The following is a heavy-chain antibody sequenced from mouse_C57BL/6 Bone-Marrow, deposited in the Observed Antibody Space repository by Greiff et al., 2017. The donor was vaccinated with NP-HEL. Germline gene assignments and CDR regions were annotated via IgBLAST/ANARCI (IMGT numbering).Heavy chain of an antibody. CDR2: ISDGGSYT. CDR1: GFTFSSYA. J-gene: IGHJ4*01. Sequence: EVKLMESGGGLVKPGGSLKLSCAASGFTFSSYAVSWVRQTPEKRLEWVATISDGGSYTYYPDNVKGRFTISRDNAKNNLYLQMSHLKSEDTAMYYCARDRRRDAMDYWGQGTSVTVSS. V-gene: IGHV5-4*01. CDR3: ARDRRRDAMDY.